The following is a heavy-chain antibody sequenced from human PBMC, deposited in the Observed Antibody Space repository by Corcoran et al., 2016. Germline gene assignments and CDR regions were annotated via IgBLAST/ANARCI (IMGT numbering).Heavy chain of an antibody. Sequence: EVQLVESGGGLVKPGGSLRLACAASGFTFSSYSMNWVRKAPGKGLEWVSSISSSSSYIYYAGSVKGRFTISRDNAKNSLYLQMNSLRDDDTSVYYCARDRKGYSYEPDWFDYCGHGTLVTVSS. CDR3: ARDRKGYSYEPDWFDY. CDR2: ISSSSSYI. CDR1: GFTFSSYS. J-gene: IGHJ4*01. D-gene: IGHD5-18*01. V-gene: IGHV3-21*01.